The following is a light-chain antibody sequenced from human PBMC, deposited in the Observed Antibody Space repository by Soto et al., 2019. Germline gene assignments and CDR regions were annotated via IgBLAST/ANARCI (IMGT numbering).Light chain of an antibody. J-gene: IGKJ1*01. CDR1: QSVRNNY. CDR2: AAS. V-gene: IGKV3-20*01. CDR3: QQYGSAPEM. Sequence: EIVLTQSPGTLSLSPGERATLPCRASQSVRNNYVAWYQQKPDQAPRLLIYAASSRATGIPDRISGSGSGTDFTLTISRLEPEDFAVYYCQQYGSAPEMFGQGTKVEL.